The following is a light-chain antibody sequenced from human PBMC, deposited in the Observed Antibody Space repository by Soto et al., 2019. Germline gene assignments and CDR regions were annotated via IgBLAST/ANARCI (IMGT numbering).Light chain of an antibody. V-gene: IGKV3-20*01. CDR1: QSVNNSF. J-gene: IGKJ4*01. CDR2: GAS. Sequence: DIVLTQSPGTLSLSPGERATLSCRASQSVNNSFLAWYQQKPGQAHRLLIYGASSKATGIPDRFSGSGSGTDFTLTINRLDPEDFAVYYCQHYVTYPLTFGGGTKGEI. CDR3: QHYVTYPLT.